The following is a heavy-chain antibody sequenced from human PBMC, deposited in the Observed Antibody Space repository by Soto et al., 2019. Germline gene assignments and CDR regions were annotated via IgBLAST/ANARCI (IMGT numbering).Heavy chain of an antibody. D-gene: IGHD3-10*01. J-gene: IGHJ6*02. CDR2: FDPEDGET. CDR3: ATDHTGFGELLFHYGMDV. Sequence: ASVKVSCKVSGYTLTELSMHWVRQAPGKGLEWRGGFDPEDGETIYAQKFQGRVTMTEDTSTDTAYMELSSLRSEDTAVYYCATDHTGFGELLFHYGMDVWGQGTTVTVSS. V-gene: IGHV1-24*01. CDR1: GYTLTELS.